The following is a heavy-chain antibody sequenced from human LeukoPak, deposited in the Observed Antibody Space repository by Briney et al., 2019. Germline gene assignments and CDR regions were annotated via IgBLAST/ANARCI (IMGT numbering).Heavy chain of an antibody. CDR3: ARSVLDIVVVAAAIGLDY. D-gene: IGHD2-2*02. V-gene: IGHV1-69*02. J-gene: IGHJ4*02. CDR2: IIPILGIA. CDR1: GGTFSSYT. Sequence: ASVKVSCKASGGTFSSYTISLVRQAPGQGLEWMGRIIPILGIANYAQKFQGRVTITADKSTSTAYMELSSLRSEDTAVYYCARSVLDIVVVAAAIGLDYWGQGTLVTVSS.